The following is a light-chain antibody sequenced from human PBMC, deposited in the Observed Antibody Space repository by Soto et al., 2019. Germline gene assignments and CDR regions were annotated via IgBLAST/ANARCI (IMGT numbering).Light chain of an antibody. CDR3: QQHSSSIT. J-gene: IGKJ5*01. CDR2: GAS. CDR1: QSISSSY. V-gene: IGKV3-20*01. Sequence: EIVLAQSPGTLSLSPGERPTLSCRASQSISSSYLAWYQQKPGQAPRLLIFGASSRATGIPDRFSGSGSGTDFTLIISRLEPEDFAAYYCQQHSSSITFGQGTRLEIK.